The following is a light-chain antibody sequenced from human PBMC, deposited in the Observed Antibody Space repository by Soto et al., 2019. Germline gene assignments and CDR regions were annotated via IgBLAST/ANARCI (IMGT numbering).Light chain of an antibody. V-gene: IGLV1-44*01. Sequence: QSVLTQPPSASGTPGQRVTISCSGSSSNIGDNPVNWYQQVPGAAPKLLIYINDQRPSGVPDRFSGSKSGTSASLAISGLQPEDEADYYCSSYAGSNTLVFGTGTKVTVL. J-gene: IGLJ1*01. CDR1: SSNIGDNP. CDR2: IND. CDR3: SSYAGSNTLV.